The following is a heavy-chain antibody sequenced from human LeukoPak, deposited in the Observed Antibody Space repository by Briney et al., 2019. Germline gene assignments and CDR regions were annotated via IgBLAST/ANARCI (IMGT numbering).Heavy chain of an antibody. V-gene: IGHV1-69*01. D-gene: IGHD2-2*02. CDR3: ARTDLDCSSTSCYTSGSRWPYYYYYMDV. J-gene: IGHJ6*03. CDR1: GGTFSSYA. CDR2: IIPIFGTA. Sequence: SVKVSCKASGGTFSSYAISWVRQAPGQGLEWMGGIIPIFGTANYAQEFQGRVTITADESTSTAYMELSSLRSEDTAVYYCARTDLDCSSTSCYTSGSRWPYYYYYMDVWGKGTTVTVSS.